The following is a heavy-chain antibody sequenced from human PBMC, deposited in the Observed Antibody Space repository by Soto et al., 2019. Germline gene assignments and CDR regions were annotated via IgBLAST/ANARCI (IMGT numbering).Heavy chain of an antibody. CDR3: AKNFFDYCGMDV. V-gene: IGHV3-23*01. Sequence: EVQLLESGGGLVQPGGSLRLSCAASGFTVSRYAMIWVSQAPGTGLEWVSAISGSGGSTYYADSVKGRFTISRDNSKNTLYLQMTSLRAEDTAVYYCAKNFFDYCGMDVWGQGTTVTVSS. D-gene: IGHD3-3*01. CDR1: GFTVSRYA. J-gene: IGHJ6*02. CDR2: ISGSGGST.